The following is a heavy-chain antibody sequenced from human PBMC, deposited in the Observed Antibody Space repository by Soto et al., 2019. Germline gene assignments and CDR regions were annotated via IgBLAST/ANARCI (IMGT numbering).Heavy chain of an antibody. CDR3: ARDYTYYSYYGMDV. J-gene: IGHJ6*02. Sequence: HPGGSLRLSCAASGFTVSNNYMSWVRQAPGKGLEWVSVIYSGGTTSYADSVKGRFTISRDNSKNTLYLQMNSLRAEDTAVYYCARDYTYYSYYGMDVWGQGTTVTVSS. V-gene: IGHV3-53*01. CDR1: GFTVSNNY. CDR2: IYSGGTT.